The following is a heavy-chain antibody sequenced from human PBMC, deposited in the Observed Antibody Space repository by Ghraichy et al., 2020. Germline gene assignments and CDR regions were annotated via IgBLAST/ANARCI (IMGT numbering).Heavy chain of an antibody. CDR2: IDYSGST. CDR1: GGSIISSTYY. CDR3: ARLYNSNWYKGGFYY. V-gene: IGHV4-39*01. D-gene: IGHD6-13*01. J-gene: IGHJ4*02. Sequence: SETLSLTCTVPGGSIISSTYYWGWIRQPPGKGLEWIGSIDYSGSTYYNPSLKSRVTISVDTSKNQFSLKLSSVTAADTAVYYCARLYNSNWYKGGFYYWCQGTLVTVSS.